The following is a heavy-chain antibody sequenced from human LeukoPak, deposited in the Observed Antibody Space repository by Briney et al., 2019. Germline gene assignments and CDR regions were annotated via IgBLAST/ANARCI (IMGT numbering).Heavy chain of an antibody. CDR3: VSFYETY. CDR2: IRRDGSAM. D-gene: IGHD2/OR15-2a*01. V-gene: IGHV3-7*01. J-gene: IGHJ4*02. Sequence: PPGGSLRLSCVGSGLTFSSYWMSWVRQAPGRGLEWVASIRRDGSAMLYMDSVRGRFTISKDNAKNTVYLQMNSLRAEDTAVYYCVSFYETYWGRGTLVTVSS. CDR1: GLTFSSYW.